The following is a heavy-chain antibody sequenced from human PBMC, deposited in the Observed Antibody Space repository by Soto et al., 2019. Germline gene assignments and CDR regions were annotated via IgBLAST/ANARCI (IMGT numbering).Heavy chain of an antibody. J-gene: IGHJ6*03. CDR1: GFTFSDYY. V-gene: IGHV3-11*01. D-gene: IGHD3-16*01. CDR2: ISSSGSTI. CDR3: ATSPYYYYMDV. Sequence: GGSLRLSCAASGFTFSDYYMSWIRQAPGKGLEWVSYISSSGSTIDYVDSVKGRFTISRDNAKNSLFLQMNSLRAEDTAVYYCATSPYYYYMDVWGKGTTVTVSS.